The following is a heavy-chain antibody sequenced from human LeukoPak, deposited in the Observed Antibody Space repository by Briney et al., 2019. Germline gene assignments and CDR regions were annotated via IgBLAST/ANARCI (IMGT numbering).Heavy chain of an antibody. CDR3: AKGYGQRLVNNWFDP. CDR2: ISYDGSIK. Sequence: GRSLRLSCAASGFTFSTYGMHWVRQTPGKGLEWVAVISYDGSIKYYADPVKGRFTVSRDNSKNTLYLQMNSLRAEDTAVYYCAKGYGQRLVNNWFDPWGQGTLVTVSS. CDR1: GFTFSTYG. V-gene: IGHV3-30*18. J-gene: IGHJ5*02. D-gene: IGHD3-16*01.